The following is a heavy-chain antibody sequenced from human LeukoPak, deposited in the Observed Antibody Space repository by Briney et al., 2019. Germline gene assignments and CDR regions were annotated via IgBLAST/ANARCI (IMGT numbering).Heavy chain of an antibody. CDR3: ARDPGATPYDY. J-gene: IGHJ4*02. CDR2: IYSGGST. V-gene: IGHV3-53*01. Sequence: PGGSLRLSCAASGFTVSSNYMSWVRQAPGKGLEWVSAIYSGGSTYYADSVKGRFTISRDNSKNTLYLQMNSLRAEDTAVYYCARDPGATPYDYWGQGTLVTVSS. CDR1: GFTVSSNY. D-gene: IGHD5-12*01.